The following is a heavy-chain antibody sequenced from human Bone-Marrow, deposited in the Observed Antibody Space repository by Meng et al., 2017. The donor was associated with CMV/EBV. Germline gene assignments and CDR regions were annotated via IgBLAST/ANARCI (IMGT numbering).Heavy chain of an antibody. CDR2: ISYDGSNK. CDR3: ARDWRYCSSTSCYAAFDY. V-gene: IGHV3-30*04. J-gene: IGHJ4*02. CDR1: GFTFSSYA. Sequence: SCAASGFTFSSYAMHWVRQAPGKGLEWVAVISYDGSNKYYADSVKGRFTISRDNSKNTLYLQMNSLRAEDTAVYYCARDWRYCSSTSCYAAFDYWGQGTLVTVSS. D-gene: IGHD2-2*01.